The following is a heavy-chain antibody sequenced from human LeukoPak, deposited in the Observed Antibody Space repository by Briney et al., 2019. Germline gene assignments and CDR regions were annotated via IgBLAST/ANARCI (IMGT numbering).Heavy chain of an antibody. Sequence: PSETLSLTCAVSGGSISSSCYHWGWIPQPPGKGVEWVGNIYYSGSTYYNPSLKSRVTISVDTSKNQFSLKLTSVTAAETAVYYCARHPLTISGYRLDYWGQGTLVTVSS. CDR3: ARHPLTISGYRLDY. CDR2: IYYSGST. CDR1: GGSISSSCYH. V-gene: IGHV4-39*01. J-gene: IGHJ4*02. D-gene: IGHD3-22*01.